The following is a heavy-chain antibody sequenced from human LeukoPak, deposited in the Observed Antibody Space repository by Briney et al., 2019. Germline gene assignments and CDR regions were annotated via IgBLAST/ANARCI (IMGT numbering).Heavy chain of an antibody. CDR2: ISYDGSNK. V-gene: IGHV3-30*03. CDR1: GFTFSSYG. Sequence: GGSLRLSCAASGFTFSSYGMHWVRQAPGKGLEWVAVISYDGSNKYYADSVKGRFTISRDNSKNTLYLQMNSLRAEDTAVYYCATYYYDSSGYSVGFDYWGQGTLVTVSS. CDR3: ATYYYDSSGYSVGFDY. D-gene: IGHD3-22*01. J-gene: IGHJ4*02.